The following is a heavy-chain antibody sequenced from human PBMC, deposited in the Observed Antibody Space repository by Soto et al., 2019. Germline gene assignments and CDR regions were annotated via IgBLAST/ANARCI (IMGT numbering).Heavy chain of an antibody. Sequence: QVPLVESGGGVVQPGRSLRLSCVASGFTFSHYGMHWVRQAPGKGLEWVAVISYDGTNKYYADSVKGRFTISRDNSKNTMYLQMNSLRAEDTAVYDCAKDGGWLPGYYYYGMDVWGQGTTVTVSS. V-gene: IGHV3-30*18. D-gene: IGHD6-19*01. J-gene: IGHJ6*02. CDR1: GFTFSHYG. CDR3: AKDGGWLPGYYYYGMDV. CDR2: ISYDGTNK.